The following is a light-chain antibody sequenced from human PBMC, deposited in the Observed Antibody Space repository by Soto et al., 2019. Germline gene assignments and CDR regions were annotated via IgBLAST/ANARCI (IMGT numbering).Light chain of an antibody. J-gene: IGLJ1*01. Sequence: QSALTQPPSASGSPGQSVTISCTGTSSDVGAYNYVSWYQQHPGKAPKLMIYEVNKRPSGVPDRFSGSKSGNTASLTVSGLQTEDEADYYCCSYAGSPPYVFGTGTKVTVL. CDR3: CSYAGSPPYV. CDR2: EVN. CDR1: SSDVGAYNY. V-gene: IGLV2-8*01.